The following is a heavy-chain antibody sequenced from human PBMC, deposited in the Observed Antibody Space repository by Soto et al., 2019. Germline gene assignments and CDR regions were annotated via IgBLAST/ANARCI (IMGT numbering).Heavy chain of an antibody. CDR2: MNPASGNT. J-gene: IGHJ4*02. V-gene: IGHV1-8*01. CDR1: GDTFNTND. D-gene: IGHD3-3*02. CDR3: TRGISDS. Sequence: QVQLVQSGAEMKKPGDSVKVSCKASGDTFNTNDFNWVRQATGQGLEWMGWMNPASGNTGFAQKFQGRVSLTMDTSTSIAYMELSSLTSEDTAMYYCTRGISDSWGQGTLVTVSS.